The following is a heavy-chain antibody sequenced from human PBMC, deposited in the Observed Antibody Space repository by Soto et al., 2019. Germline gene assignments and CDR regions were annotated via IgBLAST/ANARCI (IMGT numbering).Heavy chain of an antibody. J-gene: IGHJ6*02. CDR3: AKGHDIWSGYNYYYGMYV. CDR2: ISGNGHST. CDR1: VFIFSNSA. V-gene: IGHV3-23*01. Sequence: GWSLRLSCASSVFIFSNSAMSWVRQAPGKGLEWVSGISGNGHSTSYGDSVKGRFSISRDNSKNTLYLQMNSLRADDTAVYFCAKGHDIWSGYNYYYGMYVWGQGTPVTVSS. D-gene: IGHD3-3*01.